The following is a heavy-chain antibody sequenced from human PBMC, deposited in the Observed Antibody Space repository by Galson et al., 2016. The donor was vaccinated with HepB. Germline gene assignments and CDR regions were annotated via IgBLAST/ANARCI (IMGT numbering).Heavy chain of an antibody. V-gene: IGHV1-8*01. D-gene: IGHD6-13*01. J-gene: IGHJ4*02. CDR2: MNPNCRDT. Sequence: SVKVSCKASGYTFTSYDINWVRQATGQGLEWMGWMNPNCRDTSYAQKFQGRVTMTRNTSISTAYMELSSLRSDDKAVYYCARWYSSFHWGQGDLVTVSS. CDR1: GYTFTSYD. CDR3: ARWYSSFH.